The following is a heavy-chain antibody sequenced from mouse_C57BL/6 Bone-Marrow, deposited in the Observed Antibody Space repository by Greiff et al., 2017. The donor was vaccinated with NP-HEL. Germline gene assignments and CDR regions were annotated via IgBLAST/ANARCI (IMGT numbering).Heavy chain of an antibody. J-gene: IGHJ2*01. Sequence: VQLQQPGAELVKPGASVKLSCKASGYTFTSYWMHWVKQRPGQGLEWIGMIHPNSGSTNYNEKFKSKATLTVDKSSSTAYMQLSSLTSEDSAVYYCARLHGSSYFDDWGQGTTLTVSS. CDR3: ARLHGSSYFDD. D-gene: IGHD1-1*01. V-gene: IGHV1-64*01. CDR1: GYTFTSYW. CDR2: IHPNSGST.